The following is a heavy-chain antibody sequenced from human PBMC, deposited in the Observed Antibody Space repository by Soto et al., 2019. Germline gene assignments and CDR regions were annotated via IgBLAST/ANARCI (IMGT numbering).Heavy chain of an antibody. D-gene: IGHD2-2*01. CDR2: IIPIFDTA. CDR3: ARHDCISSSFYYYYYYGLDV. CDR1: GGTFSSYG. V-gene: IGHV1-69*12. Sequence: QVQLVQSGAEVKKPGSSVKVSCKASGGTFSSYGISWVRQAPGQGLEWMGGIIPIFDTANYAQKFQGRVTFTADESTSTAYMELSSLRSEDTAVYYCARHDCISSSFYYYYYYGLDVWGLGTTVTVSS. J-gene: IGHJ6*02.